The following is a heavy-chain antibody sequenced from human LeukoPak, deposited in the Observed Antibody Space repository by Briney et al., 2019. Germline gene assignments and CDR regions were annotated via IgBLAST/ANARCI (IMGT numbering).Heavy chain of an antibody. J-gene: IGHJ6*02. V-gene: IGHV3-7*03. Sequence: GGSLRLSCVASGFPFSSYWMTWVRQAPGKGLEWVANIKQDGSKKSYVDSVKGRFTISRDNAKNSLYLQMNSLKTEDTAVYYCTTFFRLYGMDVWGQGTTVTVSS. CDR2: IKQDGSKK. CDR3: TTFFRLYGMDV. D-gene: IGHD3-3*02. CDR1: GFPFSSYW.